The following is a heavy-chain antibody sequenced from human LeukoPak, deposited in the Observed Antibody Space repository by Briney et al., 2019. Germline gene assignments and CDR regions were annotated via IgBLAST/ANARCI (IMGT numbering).Heavy chain of an antibody. V-gene: IGHV1-18*01. Sequence: ASVKVSCKASGYTFTSYGINWVRQAPGQGLEWMGWISAYNGHTNYAQKLQGRVTMTTDTSTSTAYMELRSLRSDDTAVYYCARETYYYDSSGYYNYFDYWGQGTLVTVSS. CDR2: ISAYNGHT. J-gene: IGHJ4*02. D-gene: IGHD3-22*01. CDR3: ARETYYYDSSGYYNYFDY. CDR1: GYTFTSYG.